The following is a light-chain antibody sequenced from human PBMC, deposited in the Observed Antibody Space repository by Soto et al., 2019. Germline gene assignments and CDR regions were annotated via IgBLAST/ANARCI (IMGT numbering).Light chain of an antibody. V-gene: IGLV2-8*01. J-gene: IGLJ3*02. CDR1: SSDVGDYNY. CDR3: FSYGGNNNWV. CDR2: EVT. Sequence: QSALTQPPSASGSPGQSVTISCTGTSSDVGDYNYVSWYQQHPGKAPKLIISEVTKRPSGVPDRFSGSKSGNTASLTVSGLQAEDEADYYCFSYGGNNNWVFGGGTKLTVL.